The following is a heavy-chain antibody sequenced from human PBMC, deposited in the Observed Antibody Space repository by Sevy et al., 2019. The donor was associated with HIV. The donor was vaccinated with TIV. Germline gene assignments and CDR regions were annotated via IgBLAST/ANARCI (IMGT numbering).Heavy chain of an antibody. J-gene: IGHJ4*02. D-gene: IGHD4-17*01. CDR2: ISSSGSTI. CDR1: GFTFSSYE. V-gene: IGHV3-48*03. CDR3: ASTTGDYIFDY. Sequence: GGSLRLSCAASGFTFSSYEMNWVRQAPGKGLEWVSYISSSGSTIYYADSVKGRFTISRDNAKNSLYLQMNSLRAEDTAVYYCASTTGDYIFDYWCQGTLVTVSS.